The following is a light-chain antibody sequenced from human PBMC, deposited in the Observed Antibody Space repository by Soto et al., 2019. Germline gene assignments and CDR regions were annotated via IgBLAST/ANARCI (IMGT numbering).Light chain of an antibody. CDR2: SVS. CDR1: QCPLHSNGNTY. J-gene: IGKJ4*01. CDR3: MNAVQTLT. V-gene: IGKV2-28*01. Sequence: DIVMTQSPLSLPVTPGEPASISCRSSQCPLHSNGNTYLDWYLQKPGQSPQLLIYSVSNRASGVPERFSGSGSGTDFTLKISRVEAEDVGVYYCMNAVQTLTFGGGTKVE.